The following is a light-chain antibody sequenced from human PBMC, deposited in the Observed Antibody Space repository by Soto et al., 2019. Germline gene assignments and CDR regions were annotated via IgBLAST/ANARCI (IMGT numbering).Light chain of an antibody. Sequence: MTQSPATLSVSIGEGVTISCRASQSVSGSLAWYHQKPGKAPKLLSYDASSFESGVPLRFSGSGSEIEFSIIISSLEDDDFATYYCQQYCHLFTFAQGTKVDI. CDR2: DAS. J-gene: IGKJ1*01. CDR3: QQYCHLFT. V-gene: IGKV1-5*01. CDR1: QSVSGS.